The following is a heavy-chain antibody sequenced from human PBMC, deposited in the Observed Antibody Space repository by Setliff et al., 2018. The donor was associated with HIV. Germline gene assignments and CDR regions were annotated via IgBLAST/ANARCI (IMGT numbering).Heavy chain of an antibody. CDR2: IWYDGSYK. J-gene: IGHJ4*02. CDR3: ARDANYNFWSGHYTSPSYFDY. D-gene: IGHD3-3*01. V-gene: IGHV3-33*08. Sequence: PGGSLRLSCAASEFTVSSNYMSWVRQAPGKGLEWVSVIWYDGSYKYYADSVKGRFTISRDNSKNTLYLQMNSLRAEDTAVYYCARDANYNFWSGHYTSPSYFDYWGQGTLVTVSS. CDR1: EFTVSSNY.